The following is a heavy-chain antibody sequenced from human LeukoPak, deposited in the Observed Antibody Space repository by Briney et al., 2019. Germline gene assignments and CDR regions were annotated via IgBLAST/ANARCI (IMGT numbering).Heavy chain of an antibody. V-gene: IGHV4-34*01. D-gene: IGHD6-19*01. CDR3: ARVRAVAGRPFDY. CDR2: INHSGST. Sequence: SETLSLTCTVSGGSISSYYWSWIRQPPGKGLEWIGEINHSGSTNYNPSLKSRVTISVDTSKNQFSLKLSSVTAADTAVYYCARVRAVAGRPFDYWGQGTLVTVSS. J-gene: IGHJ4*02. CDR1: GGSISSYY.